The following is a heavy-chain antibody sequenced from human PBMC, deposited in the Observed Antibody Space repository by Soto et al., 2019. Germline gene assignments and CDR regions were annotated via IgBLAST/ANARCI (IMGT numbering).Heavy chain of an antibody. J-gene: IGHJ5*02. CDR2: IIPIFGTA. CDR3: ARSSGGVYGIIIEGTNWFAP. D-gene: IGHD3-16*01. CDR1: GGTFSSYA. V-gene: IGHV1-69*06. Sequence: SVKVSCKASGGTFSSYAISWVRQAPGQGLERMGGIIPIFGTANYAQKFQGRVTMTEDTATSTVYMELRGLTSEDTAVYYCARSSGGVYGIIIEGTNWFAPWGQGTLVTVSS.